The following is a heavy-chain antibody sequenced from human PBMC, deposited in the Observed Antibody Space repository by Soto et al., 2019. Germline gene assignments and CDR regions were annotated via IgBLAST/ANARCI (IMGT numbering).Heavy chain of an antibody. V-gene: IGHV4-31*03. CDR1: GGSISSGGYY. CDR2: IYYSGST. CDR3: ARSDCSGGSCYHKVDY. J-gene: IGHJ4*02. Sequence: PSETLSLTCTVSGGSISSGGYYWSWIRQHPGKGLEWIGYIYYSGSTYYNPSLKSRVTISVDTSKNQFSLKLSSVTAADTAVYYCARSDCSGGSCYHKVDYWAREPWSPSPQ. D-gene: IGHD2-15*01.